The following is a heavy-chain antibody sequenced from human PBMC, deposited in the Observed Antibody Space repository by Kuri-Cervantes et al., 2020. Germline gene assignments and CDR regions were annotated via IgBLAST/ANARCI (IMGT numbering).Heavy chain of an antibody. CDR2: IYYSGST. V-gene: IGHV4-59*01. CDR1: GGSFSGYY. J-gene: IGHJ5*02. Sequence: SETLSLTCAVYGGSFSGYYWSWIRQPPGKGLEWIGYIYYSGSTNYNPSLKSRVTISVDTSKNQFSLKLSSVTAADTAVYYCARGSQYYDILTGYYRSWFDPWGQGTLVTVSS. CDR3: ARGSQYYDILTGYYRSWFDP. D-gene: IGHD3-9*01.